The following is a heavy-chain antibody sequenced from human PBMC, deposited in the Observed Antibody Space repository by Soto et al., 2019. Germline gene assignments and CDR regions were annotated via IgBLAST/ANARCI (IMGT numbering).Heavy chain of an antibody. Sequence: SETLSLTCAVSGGSISSGGYSWSWIRRPPGKGLEWIGYIYHSGSTYYNPSLKSRVTISVDRSKNQFSLKLSSVAAADTAVYYCAERVVVAATPGFDPWGQGTLVTVSS. CDR3: AERVVVAATPGFDP. D-gene: IGHD2-15*01. J-gene: IGHJ5*02. V-gene: IGHV4-30-2*01. CDR1: GGSISSGGYS. CDR2: IYHSGST.